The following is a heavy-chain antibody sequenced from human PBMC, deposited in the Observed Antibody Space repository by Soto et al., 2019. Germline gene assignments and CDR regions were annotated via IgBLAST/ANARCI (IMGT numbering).Heavy chain of an antibody. CDR3: ASSPRGYCSSTSCRELGNYYGMDV. D-gene: IGHD2-2*01. J-gene: IGHJ6*02. CDR2: IDPSDSYT. V-gene: IGHV5-10-1*01. CDR1: GYSIACYW. Sequence: GESLTNICKGSGYSIACYWISWVRQMHGKGLEWMGRIDPSDSYTNYSPSFQGHVTISADKSISTAYLQWSSLKASDTAMYYCASSPRGYCSSTSCRELGNYYGMDVWGQGTTVTVSS.